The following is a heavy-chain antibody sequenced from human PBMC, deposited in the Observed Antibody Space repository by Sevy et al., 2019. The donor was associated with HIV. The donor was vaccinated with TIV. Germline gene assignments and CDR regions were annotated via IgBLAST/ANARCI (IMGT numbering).Heavy chain of an antibody. D-gene: IGHD5-18*01. CDR2: ISATDVST. CDR3: AAGDTAFLADLDF. CDR1: GFSISTHA. V-gene: IGHV3-23*01. Sequence: GSLRLSCGASGFSISTHAMNWVRQAPGRGLEWISGISATDVSTHYADSVKGRFTISRDNSKNTVHLQMNSLRAEDTALYYCAAGDTAFLADLDFWGQGTLVTVSS. J-gene: IGHJ4*02.